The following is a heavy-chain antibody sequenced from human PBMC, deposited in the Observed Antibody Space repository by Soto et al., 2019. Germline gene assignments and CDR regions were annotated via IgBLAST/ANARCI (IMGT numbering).Heavy chain of an antibody. D-gene: IGHD2-8*01. CDR2: ISAFNGST. CDR3: ARGRRYCPIDVWYLTRQAEV. J-gene: IGHJ6*02. V-gene: IGHV1-18*01. CDR1: GYTFKTYD. Sequence: VQVVQSGAEVKKPGASVKVSCEASGYTFKTYDIYWVRQAPGQGLEWMGRISAFNGSTEYAQNLQGSVTMSAEPATSTAHMELRSLTSGDSAVDYCARGRRYCPIDVWYLTRQAEVWGQGTTVTVSS.